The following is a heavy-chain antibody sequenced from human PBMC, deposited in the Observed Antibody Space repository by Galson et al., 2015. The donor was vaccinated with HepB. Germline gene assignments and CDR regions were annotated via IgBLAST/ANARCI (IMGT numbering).Heavy chain of an antibody. CDR2: ISATGTTI. CDR3: ARDSRATFGEPNWFDP. D-gene: IGHD3-3*01. J-gene: IGHJ5*02. Sequence: SLRLSCAASGFDFSRYNMNWVRQAPGKGLDWISFISATGTTIDYADSVKGRFTTSRDNAKNSLYLQMNSLRAEDTAVYYCARDSRATFGEPNWFDPWGQGTLVTVSS. CDR1: GFDFSRYN. V-gene: IGHV3-48*01.